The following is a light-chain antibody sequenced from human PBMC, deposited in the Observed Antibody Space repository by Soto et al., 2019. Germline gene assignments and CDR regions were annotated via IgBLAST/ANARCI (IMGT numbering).Light chain of an antibody. CDR1: SSDVGGYKY. CDR3: SSYTFSSTVV. CDR2: DVS. V-gene: IGLV2-14*01. Sequence: QSALTQPASVSGSPGQSITISCTGTSSDVGGYKYVSWYQLHPGKAPKLMIYDVSNRPSGVSNRFSGSKSGNTTSLTISGLQAEDEADYYCSSYTFSSTVVFGGGTQLTVL. J-gene: IGLJ2*01.